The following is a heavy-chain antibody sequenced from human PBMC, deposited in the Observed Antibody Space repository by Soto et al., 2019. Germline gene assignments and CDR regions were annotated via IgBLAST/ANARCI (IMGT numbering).Heavy chain of an antibody. CDR1: GFTFSSYA. D-gene: IGHD6-13*01. J-gene: IGHJ6*02. Sequence: GGSLRLSCAASGFTFSSYAMSWVRQAPGKGLEWVSAISGSGGSTYYADSVKGRFTISRDNSKNTLYLQMNSLRAEDTAVYYCAKGAAAGTPGYYYYYYGTDVWGQGTTVTVSS. CDR2: ISGSGGST. V-gene: IGHV3-23*01. CDR3: AKGAAAGTPGYYYYYYGTDV.